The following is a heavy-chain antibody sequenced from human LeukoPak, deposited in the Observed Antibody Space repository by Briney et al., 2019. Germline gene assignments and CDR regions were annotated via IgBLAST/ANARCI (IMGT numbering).Heavy chain of an antibody. CDR2: INPNSGGT. D-gene: IGHD2-2*02. V-gene: IGHV1-2*02. CDR3: AREGGGYCSSTSCYKDAFDI. Sequence: GASVKVSCKASGYTFTGYYMHWVRQAPGQGLEWMGWINPNSGGTNYAQKFQGRVTMTRDTSISTAYMELSRLRSDDTAVYYCAREGGGYCSSTSCYKDAFDIWGQGTLVTVSS. CDR1: GYTFTGYY. J-gene: IGHJ4*02.